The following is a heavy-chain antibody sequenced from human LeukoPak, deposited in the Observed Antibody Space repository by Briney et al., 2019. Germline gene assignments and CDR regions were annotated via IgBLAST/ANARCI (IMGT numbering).Heavy chain of an antibody. D-gene: IGHD3-9*01. CDR2: IYYSGST. CDR1: GGSISSSSYY. V-gene: IGHV4-39*07. CDR3: ARGGVLRYFDWALRY. J-gene: IGHJ4*02. Sequence: SETLSLTCTVSGGSISSSSYYWGCIRQPPGKGLECIGSIYYSGSTYYNPSLKSRVTISVDTSKNQFSLKLSSVTAADTAVYYCARGGVLRYFDWALRYWGQGTLVTVSS.